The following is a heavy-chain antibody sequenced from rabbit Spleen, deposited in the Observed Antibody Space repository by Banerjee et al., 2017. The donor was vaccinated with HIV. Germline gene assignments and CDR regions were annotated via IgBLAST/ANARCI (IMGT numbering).Heavy chain of an antibody. CDR1: EVDFTNSG. CDR2: IYPDYGIT. J-gene: IGHJ4*01. Sequence: QEQLVESGGGLVQPGGSLKLSCKASEVDFTNSGICWVRQAPGKGLEWIAYIYPDYGITDYASGVNGRFTISLDNAQNTVFLEMTSLTAADTATYFCAKHPYGYVGLAYGSVNLWGPGTLVT. V-gene: IGHV1S47*01. D-gene: IGHD6-1*01. CDR3: AKHPYGYVGLAYGSVNL.